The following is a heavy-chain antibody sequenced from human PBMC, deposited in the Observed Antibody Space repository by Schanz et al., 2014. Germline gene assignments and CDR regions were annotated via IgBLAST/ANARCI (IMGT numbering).Heavy chain of an antibody. CDR2: ISDSGTYT. Sequence: VQLLESGGGLVQPGGSLRLSCAASGFVFGDYYMTWIRQAPGKGLEWLSYISDSGTYTNYADSVKGRFTISRDNAKSSLYLQMNSLRVEDTAVYYCAASSGWHPSTDYWGQGTLVTVSS. V-gene: IGHV3-11*03. J-gene: IGHJ4*02. CDR1: GFVFGDYY. D-gene: IGHD6-19*01. CDR3: AASSGWHPSTDY.